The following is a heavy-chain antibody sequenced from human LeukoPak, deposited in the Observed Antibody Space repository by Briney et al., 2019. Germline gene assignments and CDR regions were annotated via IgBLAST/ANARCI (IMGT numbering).Heavy chain of an antibody. V-gene: IGHV4-34*01. CDR2: INDRGST. CDR1: GGSFSGYS. D-gene: IGHD4-17*01. J-gene: IGHJ4*02. CDR3: ARVPTTVTTTAFDY. Sequence: SETLSLTCAVYGGSFSGYSWNWVRQPPGKGLEWIGEINDRGSTNYNPSLKSRVTISVDTSKNQFSLKVTSVTAADTAVYYCARVPTTVTTTAFDYWGQGTLVTVSS.